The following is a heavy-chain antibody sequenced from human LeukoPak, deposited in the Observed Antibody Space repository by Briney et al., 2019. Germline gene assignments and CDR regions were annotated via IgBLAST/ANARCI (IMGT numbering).Heavy chain of an antibody. CDR1: GFTFSSYS. CDR2: ISSSSSYI. Sequence: GESLKISCAASGFTFSSYSMNWVRQAPGEGLEWVSSISSSSSYIYYADSVKGRFTISRDNAKNSLYLQMNSLRAEDTAVYYCARAQAVAGKAFYFDYWGQGTLVTVSS. CDR3: ARAQAVAGKAFYFDY. J-gene: IGHJ4*02. D-gene: IGHD6-19*01. V-gene: IGHV3-21*01.